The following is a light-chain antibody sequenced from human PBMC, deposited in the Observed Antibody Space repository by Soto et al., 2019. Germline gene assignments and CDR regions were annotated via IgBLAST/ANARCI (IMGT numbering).Light chain of an antibody. CDR2: VAS. J-gene: IGKJ1*01. V-gene: IGKV3-20*01. CDR1: QSVSSTY. Sequence: EILLTQSPGTLSSSPGERVTLSCRASQSVSSTYLSWYQLKPGQAPRLLIYVASTRATGIPDRFSVSGSGTDFTLTISRLEPEDFAVDYCQHYCFSYRALGQGTKV. CDR3: QHYCFSYRA.